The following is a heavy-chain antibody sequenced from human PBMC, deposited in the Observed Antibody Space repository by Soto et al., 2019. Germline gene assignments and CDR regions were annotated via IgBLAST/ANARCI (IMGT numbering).Heavy chain of an antibody. Sequence: ASVKVSCKASGYTFTSYGISWVRQAPGQGLEWMGWISAYNGNTNYAQKLQGRVTMTTDTSTSTAYMELRSLRSDDTAVYYCASDRRYCSSTSCYDAFDIWGQGTMVTISS. CDR2: ISAYNGNT. D-gene: IGHD2-2*01. J-gene: IGHJ3*02. CDR1: GYTFTSYG. CDR3: ASDRRYCSSTSCYDAFDI. V-gene: IGHV1-18*01.